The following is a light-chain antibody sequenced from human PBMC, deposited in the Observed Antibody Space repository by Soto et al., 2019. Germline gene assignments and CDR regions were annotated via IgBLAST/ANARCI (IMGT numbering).Light chain of an antibody. V-gene: IGKV3D-15*01. Sequence: EIVLTQSPATLSSFPGDRFTLSCRASQYINTRLAWYQHRPGQAPRLLIYQTSIRAAGIPARFSGSGSGTEFTLTISSLQSGDFAVYYCQQYDDWPETFGQGTKVDIK. CDR1: QYINTR. CDR3: QQYDDWPET. CDR2: QTS. J-gene: IGKJ1*01.